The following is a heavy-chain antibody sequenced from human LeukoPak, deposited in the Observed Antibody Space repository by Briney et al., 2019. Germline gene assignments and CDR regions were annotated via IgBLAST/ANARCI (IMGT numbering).Heavy chain of an antibody. J-gene: IGHJ4*02. CDR1: GGTFSSYA. V-gene: IGHV1-69*06. Sequence: GASVKVSCKASGGTFSSYAISWVRQAPGQGLEWMGGIIPIFGTANYAQKFQGRVTITADKSTSTAYMGLSSLRSEDTAVYYCARVTGYMIEDYFDYWGQGTLVTVSS. CDR2: IIPIFGTA. D-gene: IGHD3-22*01. CDR3: ARVTGYMIEDYFDY.